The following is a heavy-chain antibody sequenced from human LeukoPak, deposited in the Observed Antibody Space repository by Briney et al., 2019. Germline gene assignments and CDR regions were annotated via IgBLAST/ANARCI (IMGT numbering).Heavy chain of an antibody. V-gene: IGHV4-4*07. CDR3: ARDGVTPLWTY. CDR2: IYLSDNT. Sequence: PSETLSLTCSVSGDSIINYYWMWIRQPAGKGLEWIGRIYLSDNTNYNSPSLRSRVTMSPDTSKNQFSLKLSSVTAAATAVYYCARDGVTPLWTYWGQGTLVTVSS. D-gene: IGHD1-1*01. CDR1: GDSIINYY. J-gene: IGHJ4*02.